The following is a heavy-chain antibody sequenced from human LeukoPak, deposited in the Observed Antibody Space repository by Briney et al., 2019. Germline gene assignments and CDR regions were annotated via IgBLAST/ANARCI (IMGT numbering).Heavy chain of an antibody. J-gene: IGHJ6*03. V-gene: IGHV1-2*02. CDR1: GYTFTDYY. CDR3: ARDGYRLSGYFYYMDV. Sequence: ASVKVACKASGYTFTDYYIHWVRQAPGQGLEWMGWINPNSGGTNYAQKFQGRVTMTRDTFISTAYMELSRLRSDDTAVYYCARDGYRLSGYFYYMDVWGKGTTVTVSS. CDR2: INPNSGGT. D-gene: IGHD2-2*03.